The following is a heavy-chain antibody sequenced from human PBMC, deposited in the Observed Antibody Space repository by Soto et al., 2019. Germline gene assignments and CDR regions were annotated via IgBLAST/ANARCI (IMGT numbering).Heavy chain of an antibody. CDR3: ARDNGQRDYYDSSLDAFDI. Sequence: ASVKVSCKASGYSFTTYAMHWVRQAPGQRLEWMAWINGGNGNTKYSQKFQDRVTITRDTSASIAYMELSSLRSEDTAVYYCARDNGQRDYYDSSLDAFDIWGQGTMVNVSS. CDR2: INGGNGNT. V-gene: IGHV1-3*01. CDR1: GYSFTTYA. J-gene: IGHJ3*02. D-gene: IGHD3-22*01.